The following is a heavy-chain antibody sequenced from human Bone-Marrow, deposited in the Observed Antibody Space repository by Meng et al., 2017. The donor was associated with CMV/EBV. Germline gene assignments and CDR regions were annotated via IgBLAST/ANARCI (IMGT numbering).Heavy chain of an antibody. CDR3: ARPFLIPAAGTDGWFDP. CDR1: GFTFSSYW. CDR2: INSDGTGT. V-gene: IGHV3-74*01. Sequence: GESLKISCAASGFTFSSYWMHWVRQAPGKGLVWVSRINSDGTGTSYADSVKGRFTISRDNAKNTLYLQMNSLRAEDTAVYYCARPFLIPAAGTDGWFDPWGQGTLVTGSS. D-gene: IGHD6-13*01. J-gene: IGHJ5*02.